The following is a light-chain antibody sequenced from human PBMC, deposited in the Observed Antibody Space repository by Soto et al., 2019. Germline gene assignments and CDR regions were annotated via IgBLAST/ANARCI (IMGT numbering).Light chain of an antibody. Sequence: EIVLTQSPATLSLSPGERATLSCRARQSVSSYLAWYQQKPGQPPRLLIYGASNRATGIPARFSGSGSGTDFTLTISSLEPEDFAVYYCQQRSNWPRLTFGGGTKVDIK. J-gene: IGKJ4*01. V-gene: IGKV3-11*01. CDR2: GAS. CDR1: QSVSSY. CDR3: QQRSNWPRLT.